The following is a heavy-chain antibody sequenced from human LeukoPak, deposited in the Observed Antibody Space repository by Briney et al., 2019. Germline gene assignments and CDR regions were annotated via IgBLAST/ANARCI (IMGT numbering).Heavy chain of an antibody. CDR1: GDSISSYY. J-gene: IGHJ2*01. V-gene: IGHV4-59*01. D-gene: IGHD6-13*01. Sequence: SETLSLTCTVSGDSISSYYWSWIRQPPGKGLEWIGYIYYSGSTNYNPSLKSRVTISVDTSKNQFSLKLSSVTAAGTAVYYCARDGIAAAGSYWYFDLWGRGTLVTVSS. CDR3: ARDGIAAAGSYWYFDL. CDR2: IYYSGST.